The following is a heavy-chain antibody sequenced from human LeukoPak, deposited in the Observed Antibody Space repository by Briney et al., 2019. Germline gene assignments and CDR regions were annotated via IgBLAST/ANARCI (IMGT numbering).Heavy chain of an antibody. Sequence: SETLSLTCAVYGGSFSGYYWSWIRQPPGKGLEWIGEINHSGSTNYNPSLKSRVTMSVDTSKNQLSLKLRSVTAADTAVYYCARGLYSYAINWGQGTLVTVSS. CDR2: INHSGST. J-gene: IGHJ4*02. D-gene: IGHD3-16*01. V-gene: IGHV4-34*01. CDR1: GGSFSGYY. CDR3: ARGLYSYAIN.